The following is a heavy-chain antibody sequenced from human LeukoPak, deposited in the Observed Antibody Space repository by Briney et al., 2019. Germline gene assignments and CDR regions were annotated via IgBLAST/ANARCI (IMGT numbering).Heavy chain of an antibody. J-gene: IGHJ4*02. V-gene: IGHV3-23*01. D-gene: IGHD3-10*01. CDR2: ISGSGGST. CDR1: GFTFSSYA. CDR3: AKDLVRGVTRILHPFDY. Sequence: PGGSLRLSCAASGFTFSSYAMSWVRQAPGKGLEWVSAISGSGGSTYYADSVKGRFTISRDNSKNTLYLQMNSLRAEDTAVYYCAKDLVRGVTRILHPFDYWGQGTLVTVSS.